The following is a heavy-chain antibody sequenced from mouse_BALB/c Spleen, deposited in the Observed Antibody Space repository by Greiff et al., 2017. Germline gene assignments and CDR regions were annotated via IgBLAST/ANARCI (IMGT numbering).Heavy chain of an antibody. CDR2: ISYDGSN. J-gene: IGHJ2*01. CDR3: ASLTTVVADY. Sequence: EVKVEESGPGLVKPSQSLSLTCSVTGYSITSGYYWNWIRQFPGNKLEWMGYISYDGSNNYNPSLKNRISITRDTSKNQFFLKLNSVTTEDTATYYCASLTTVVADYWGQGTTLTVSS. CDR1: GYSITSGYY. D-gene: IGHD1-1*01. V-gene: IGHV3-6*02.